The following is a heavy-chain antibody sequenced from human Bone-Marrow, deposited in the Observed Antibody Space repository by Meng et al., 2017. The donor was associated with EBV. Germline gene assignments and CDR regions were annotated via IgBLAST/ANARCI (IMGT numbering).Heavy chain of an antibody. D-gene: IGHD3-16*01. J-gene: IGHJ4*02. V-gene: IGHV7-4-1*02. Sequence: QVQLVQSGAEVKKPGAPVKVSCKASGYTFPSYAMNWVQQAPGQGLEWMGWTNTKTGKPTYAPGFTGRFVFSLDTTDSTTYLQISSLKTEDSAVYYCARDGGRRLDYWGQGTLVTVSS. CDR2: TNTKTGKP. CDR3: ARDGGRRLDY. CDR1: GYTFPSYA.